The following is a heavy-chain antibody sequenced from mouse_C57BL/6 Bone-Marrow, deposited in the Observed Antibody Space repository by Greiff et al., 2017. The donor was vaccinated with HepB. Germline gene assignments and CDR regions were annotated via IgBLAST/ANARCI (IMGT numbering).Heavy chain of an antibody. CDR3: ARITTFSRFDY. V-gene: IGHV1-26*01. Sequence: EVQLQQSGPELVKPGASVKISCKASGYTFTDYYMNWVKQSHGKSLEWIGDINPNNGGTSYNQKFKGKATLTVDKSSSTAYMELRSLTSEDSAVYYCARITTFSRFDYWGQGTTLTVSS. J-gene: IGHJ2*01. D-gene: IGHD1-1*01. CDR1: GYTFTDYY. CDR2: INPNNGGT.